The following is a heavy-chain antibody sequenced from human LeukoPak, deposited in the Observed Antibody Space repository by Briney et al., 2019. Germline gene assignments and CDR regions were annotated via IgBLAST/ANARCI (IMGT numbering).Heavy chain of an antibody. D-gene: IGHD6-13*01. CDR3: ARGPYSSNWYVDY. J-gene: IGHJ4*02. CDR2: ISRTGNSI. Sequence: GGSLRLSCAASGFTLSSYEMNWVRPAPGKGRWWISYISRTGNSIYYADSVKGRFTISRDSAKNSLYLQMNRLRAEDTAVYYCARGPYSSNWYVDYWGQGTLVTVAS. V-gene: IGHV3-48*03. CDR1: GFTLSSYE.